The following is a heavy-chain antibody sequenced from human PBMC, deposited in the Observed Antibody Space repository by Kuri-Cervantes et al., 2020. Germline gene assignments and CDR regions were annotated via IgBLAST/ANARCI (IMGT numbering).Heavy chain of an antibody. CDR2: INSDGSST. CDR3: ARSGSGYADLLKY. V-gene: IGHV3-74*01. CDR1: GFTFSTYW. Sequence: GGSLRLSCAASGFTFSTYWMHWVRQGPGKGLVWVSRINSDGSSTSYADSVKGRFTISRDNAKNTLYLQMNSLRAEDTAVYYCARSGSGYADLLKYWGQGTLVTVSS. D-gene: IGHD3-3*01. J-gene: IGHJ4*02.